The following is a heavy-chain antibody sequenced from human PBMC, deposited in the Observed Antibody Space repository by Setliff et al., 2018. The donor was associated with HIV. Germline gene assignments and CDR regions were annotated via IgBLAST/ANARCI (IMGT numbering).Heavy chain of an antibody. V-gene: IGHV4-39*01. CDR3: ARQITMVRGVYQPYYYYYMDV. CDR2: LYFTGST. Sequence: PSETLSLTCSVSGGSVSSGSYYWDWIRQPPGKGLEWIGTLYFTGSTYYNPSLKSRVTISVDTSKNQFSLKLSSVTAADTAVYYCARQITMVRGVYQPYYYYYMDVWGKGTTVTVSS. CDR1: GGSVSSGSYY. J-gene: IGHJ6*03. D-gene: IGHD3-10*01.